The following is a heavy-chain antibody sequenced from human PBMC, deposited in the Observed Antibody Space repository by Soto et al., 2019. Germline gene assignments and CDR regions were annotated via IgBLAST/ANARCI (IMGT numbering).Heavy chain of an antibody. Sequence: ASVKVSCKASGYTFTSYGISWVRQAPGQGLEWMGWISAYNGNTNYAQKLQGRVTMTTDTSTSTAYMELRSLRSDDTAVYYCARGKRYNWNYDYNWFDPWGQGTLVTVSS. D-gene: IGHD1-7*01. CDR3: ARGKRYNWNYDYNWFDP. V-gene: IGHV1-18*01. J-gene: IGHJ5*02. CDR1: GYTFTSYG. CDR2: ISAYNGNT.